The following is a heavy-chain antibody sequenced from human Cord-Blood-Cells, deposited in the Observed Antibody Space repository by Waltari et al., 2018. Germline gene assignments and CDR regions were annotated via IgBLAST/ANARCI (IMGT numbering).Heavy chain of an antibody. CDR2: ISMNDDK. CDR3: AHTGDIVVVPAAMRYFDY. D-gene: IGHD2-2*01. Sequence: QITLKESGPALVKPTQTLTLTCTFSWFSLSTSRVGVGWIRRPSAKALEWLALISMNDDKRYSPSLTSRLTITKDTSKNQVVLTMTNMDPVDTATYYCAHTGDIVVVPAAMRYFDYWGQGTLVTVSS. CDR1: WFSLSTSRVG. V-gene: IGHV2-5*01. J-gene: IGHJ4*02.